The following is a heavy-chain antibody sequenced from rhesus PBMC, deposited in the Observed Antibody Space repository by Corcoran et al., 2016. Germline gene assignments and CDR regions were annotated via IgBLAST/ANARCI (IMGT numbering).Heavy chain of an antibody. CDR3: ARDGVNWNDDYFDC. Sequence: QLQLQESGPGLVKPSETLSLTCAVSGGSISSNYWSWIRQPPGKGLEWIGRISGSGGSTDYNPSRKSRVTISTDTAKNQFSLELSSVDAADTAVYYCARDGVNWNDDYFDCWGQGVLVTVSS. CDR1: GGSISSNY. J-gene: IGHJ4*01. CDR2: ISGSGGST. D-gene: IGHD1-7*02. V-gene: IGHV4-173*01.